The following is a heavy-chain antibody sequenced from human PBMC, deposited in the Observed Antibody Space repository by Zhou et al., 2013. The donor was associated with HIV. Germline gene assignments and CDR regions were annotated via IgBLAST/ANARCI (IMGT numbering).Heavy chain of an antibody. CDR2: IIPFRRRP. CDR1: GGTFSRHA. Sequence: QVQLVQSGAEVKKPGSSVKVSCKASGGTFSRHAFSWVRQTRGQGLEWMGGIIPFRRRPNNAEKFQGRVAITADESTSTVYMELSGLTSEDAGVYYCARSGPTIETSTDLDCWGQGTLVTVSS. CDR3: ARSGPTIETSTDLDC. V-gene: IGHV1-69*11. D-gene: IGHD3-10*01. J-gene: IGHJ4*02.